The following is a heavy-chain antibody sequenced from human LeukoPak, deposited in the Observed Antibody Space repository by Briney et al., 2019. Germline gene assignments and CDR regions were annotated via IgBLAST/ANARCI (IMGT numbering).Heavy chain of an antibody. CDR3: ARDSPTIFGVVIDKSDAFDI. CDR2: ISYDGSNK. Sequence: GGSLRLSCAASGFTFSSYAMHWVRQAPGKGLERVAVISYDGSNKYYADSVKGRFTISRDNSKNTLYLQMNSLRAEDTAVYYCARDSPTIFGVVIDKSDAFDIWGQGTMVTVSS. J-gene: IGHJ3*02. V-gene: IGHV3-30*04. D-gene: IGHD3-3*01. CDR1: GFTFSSYA.